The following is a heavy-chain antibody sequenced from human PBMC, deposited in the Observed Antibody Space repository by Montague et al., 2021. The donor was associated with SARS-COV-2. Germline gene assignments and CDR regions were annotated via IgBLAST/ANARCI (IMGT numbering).Heavy chain of an antibody. CDR3: ASGIYPSGSYYNRYYYGLNI. CDR2: INHSANT. V-gene: IGHV4-34*01. Sequence: SETLSLTCAAYGGSLSGYYWSWIRQPPEKGLEWIGEINHSANTKYNPSLKSPVTISIDTSKNQFSLKMTSVTAADTATYYCASGIYPSGSYYNRYYYGLNIWGPGTTVTVSS. D-gene: IGHD3-10*01. J-gene: IGHJ6*02. CDR1: GGSLSGYY.